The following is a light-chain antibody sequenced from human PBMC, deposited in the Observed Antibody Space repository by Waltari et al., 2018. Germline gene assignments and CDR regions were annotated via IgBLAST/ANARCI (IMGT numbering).Light chain of an antibody. CDR3: CSFTSSSTWV. V-gene: IGLV2-14*01. Sequence: QSALTQPASVSGSPGQSLTISCTGTTSDLGGYNYVSWYQQHPGKAPKLLIYDVNSRPSGVSNRFSGSKSGNTASLIISGLQAEDEADYYCCSFTSSSTWVFGGGTKLTVL. CDR1: TSDLGGYNY. J-gene: IGLJ3*02. CDR2: DVN.